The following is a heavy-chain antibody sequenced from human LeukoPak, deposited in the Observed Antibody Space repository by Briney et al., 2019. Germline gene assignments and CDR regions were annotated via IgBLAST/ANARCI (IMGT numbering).Heavy chain of an antibody. CDR1: GGSISSSSYY. D-gene: IGHD5-18*01. CDR2: IYYSGST. Sequence: SETLSLTCTVSGGSISSSSYYWGWIRQPPGKGLEWIGSIYYSGSTYYNPSLKSRVTISVDTSKNQFSLKLSSVTAADTAVYYCAREKQLWFRFFDYWGQGTLVTVSS. V-gene: IGHV4-39*02. CDR3: AREKQLWFRFFDY. J-gene: IGHJ4*02.